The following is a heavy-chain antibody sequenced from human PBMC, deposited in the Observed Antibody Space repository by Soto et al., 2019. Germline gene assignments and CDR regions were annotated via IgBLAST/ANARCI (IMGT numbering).Heavy chain of an antibody. Sequence: QITLKESGPPLVKPTQTLTLTCSFSGFSLSTTGVGVGWIRQSPGKALEWLAIIYWDNDKRYSPSLKSRVTITKDTSKNQVVLTLTNMDPVDTGTYYCARSLWFGELHWGQGALVTVSS. CDR3: ARSLWFGELH. D-gene: IGHD3-10*01. CDR2: IYWDNDK. V-gene: IGHV2-5*02. CDR1: GFSLSTTGVG. J-gene: IGHJ4*02.